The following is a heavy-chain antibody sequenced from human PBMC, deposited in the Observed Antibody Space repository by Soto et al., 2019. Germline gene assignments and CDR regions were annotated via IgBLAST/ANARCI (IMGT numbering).Heavy chain of an antibody. CDR1: GGTFSSYA. CDR2: IIPIFGTA. Sequence: GASVKVSCKASGGTFSSYAISWVRQAPGQRLEWMEGIIPIFGTANYAQKLQGRVTITADESTSTAYMEQSSLRSEDTAVYYCARRGLPYYYGSGSYYPFDYWGQGTLVTVSS. D-gene: IGHD3-10*01. CDR3: ARRGLPYYYGSGSYYPFDY. J-gene: IGHJ4*02. V-gene: IGHV1-69*13.